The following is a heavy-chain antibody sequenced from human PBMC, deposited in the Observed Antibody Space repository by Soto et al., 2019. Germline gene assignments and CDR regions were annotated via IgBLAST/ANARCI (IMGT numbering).Heavy chain of an antibody. CDR1: GFTFSSYD. J-gene: IGHJ4*02. D-gene: IGHD1-7*01. Sequence: EVQLAESGGGMVQPGGSLRLSCVASGFTFSSYDMHWVRQAPGKGLEYVSSISSNVGTTYYGNSVKGRFTISRDNSKNTLYLQMGSLRADDMAVYYCVRRVSGNYDYWGQRTLVTVSS. CDR3: VRRVSGNYDY. V-gene: IGHV3-64*01. CDR2: ISSNVGTT.